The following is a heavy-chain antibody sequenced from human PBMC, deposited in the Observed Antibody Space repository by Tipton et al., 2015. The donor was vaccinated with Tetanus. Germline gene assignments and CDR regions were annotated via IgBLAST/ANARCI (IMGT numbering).Heavy chain of an antibody. V-gene: IGHV4-39*07. CDR2: IYYSGST. J-gene: IGHJ4*02. CDR3: AREYSSSLGYFDY. CDR1: GGSISSSSYY. D-gene: IGHD6-6*01. Sequence: TLSLTCTVSGGSISSSSYYWGWIRQPPGKGLEWIGSIYYSGSTYYNPSLKSRVTISVDTSKNQFSLKLSSVTAADTAVYYCAREYSSSLGYFDYWGQGTLVTVSS.